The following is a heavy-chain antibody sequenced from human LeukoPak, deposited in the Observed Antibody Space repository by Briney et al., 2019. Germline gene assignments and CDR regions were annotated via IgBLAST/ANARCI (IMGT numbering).Heavy chain of an antibody. CDR3: ARIIVVPAAMGWFDP. CDR2: IYYSGST. J-gene: IGHJ5*02. CDR1: GGSISSSSYY. Sequence: KPSETLSLTCTVSGGSISSSSYYWGWIRQPPGKELEWIGSIYYSGSTYYNPSLKSRVTISVDTSKNQFSLKLSSVTAADTAVYYCARIIVVPAAMGWFDPWGQGTLVTVSS. V-gene: IGHV4-39*01. D-gene: IGHD2-2*01.